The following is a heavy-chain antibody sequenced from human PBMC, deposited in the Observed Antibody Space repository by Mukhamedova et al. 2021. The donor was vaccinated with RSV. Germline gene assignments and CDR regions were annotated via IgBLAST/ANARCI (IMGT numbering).Heavy chain of an antibody. CDR3: ARVAFCRTDCFLGSDS. J-gene: IGHJ4*02. D-gene: IGHD2-21*02. V-gene: IGHV3-74*01. Sequence: ISRDNAKNTLYLQMNSLRAEDTAVYYCARVAFCRTDCFLGSDSWGQGTLVTVSS.